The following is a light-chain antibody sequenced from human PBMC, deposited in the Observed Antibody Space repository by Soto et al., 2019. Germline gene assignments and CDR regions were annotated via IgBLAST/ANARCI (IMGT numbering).Light chain of an antibody. CDR1: QGISNY. V-gene: IGKV1-27*01. J-gene: IGKJ3*01. CDR3: QHYDSFLIT. CDR2: DAS. Sequence: DFQMTQSPSSLSASIGDRVTVTCRASQGISNYLAWYQQKPGKGPELLIYDASTLQSGVPSRFSGSGSGTDFTLTISSLQPEDVATYYCQHYDSFLITFGPGTKVDI.